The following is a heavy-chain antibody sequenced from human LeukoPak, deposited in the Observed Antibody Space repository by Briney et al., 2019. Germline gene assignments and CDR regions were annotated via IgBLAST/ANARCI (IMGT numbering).Heavy chain of an antibody. D-gene: IGHD6-13*01. CDR3: ATYRSTWSPRFEYFQE. V-gene: IGHV1-69*06. CDR2: IIPISGTI. CDR1: GGTFSSYS. Sequence: AASVKVSCKTSGGTFSSYSISWVRQAPGQGLEWMGGIIPISGTIKYAQKFQGRVTMTADRSTSTAYMALSSLRSEDTAVYYCATYRSTWSPRFEYFQEWGQGTLVTVSS. J-gene: IGHJ1*01.